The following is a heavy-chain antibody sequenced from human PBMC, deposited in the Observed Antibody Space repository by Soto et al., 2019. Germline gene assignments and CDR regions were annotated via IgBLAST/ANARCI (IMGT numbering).Heavy chain of an antibody. D-gene: IGHD4-17*01. Sequence: SETLSLTCTVSGGSISSYYWRWIRQPPWKGLEWIGYIYYSGSTNYNPSLQSRVTISVDTSKNQFALKLSSVTAADTAVYYCARGSHGDIYYYYYLDVRGKGTTVTVSS. CDR1: GGSISSYY. CDR2: IYYSGST. CDR3: ARGSHGDIYYYYYLDV. J-gene: IGHJ6*03. V-gene: IGHV4-59*01.